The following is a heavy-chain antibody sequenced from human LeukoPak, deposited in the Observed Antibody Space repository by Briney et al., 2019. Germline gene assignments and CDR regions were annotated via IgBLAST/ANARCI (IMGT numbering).Heavy chain of an antibody. CDR2: INPSGGST. CDR1: GYTFTSYY. CDR3: ARDFREYDYGDL. D-gene: IGHD4-17*01. J-gene: IGHJ5*02. Sequence: ASVKVSCKASGYTFTSYYMHWVRQAPGQGLEWMGIINPSGGSTSYAQKFQGRVTMTRDTSTSTAYMELSSLRSEDTAVYYCARDFREYDYGDLWGQGTLVTVSS. V-gene: IGHV1-46*01.